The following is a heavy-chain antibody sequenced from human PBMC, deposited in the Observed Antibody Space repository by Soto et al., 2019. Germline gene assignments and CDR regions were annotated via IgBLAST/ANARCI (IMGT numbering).Heavy chain of an antibody. J-gene: IGHJ5*02. Sequence: SETLSLTCAVYGGSFSGYYWSWIRQPPGKGLEWIGEINHSGSTNYNPSLKSRVTISVDTSKNQFSLKLSSVTAADTAVYYCARGYQDYYDSSGFPFDPWGQGTLVTVSS. CDR3: ARGYQDYYDSSGFPFDP. CDR2: INHSGST. D-gene: IGHD3-22*01. V-gene: IGHV4-34*01. CDR1: GGSFSGYY.